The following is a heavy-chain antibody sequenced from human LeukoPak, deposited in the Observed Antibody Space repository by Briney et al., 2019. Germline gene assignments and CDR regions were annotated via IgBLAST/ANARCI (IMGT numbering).Heavy chain of an antibody. CDR3: AYSRYYYDSSGPQYYYYGMDV. V-gene: IGHV1-8*01. CDR2: MNPNSGNT. Sequence: ASVKVSCKASGYTFTSYDINWVRQATGQGLEWMGWMNPNSGNTGYAQKFQGRVTMTRNTSINTAYMELSSLRSEDTAVYYCAYSRYYYDSSGPQYYYYGMDVWGQGTTVTVSS. J-gene: IGHJ6*02. CDR1: GYTFTSYD. D-gene: IGHD3-22*01.